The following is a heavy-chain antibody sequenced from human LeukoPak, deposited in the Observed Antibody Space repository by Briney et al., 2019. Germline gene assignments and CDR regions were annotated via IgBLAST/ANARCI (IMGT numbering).Heavy chain of an antibody. V-gene: IGHV3-21*04. CDR2: ISSSSSYI. J-gene: IGHJ4*02. CDR1: GFTFSSYS. D-gene: IGHD6-19*01. Sequence: SGGSLRLSCAASGFTFSSYSMNWVRQAPGKGLEWVSSISSSSSYIYYADSVKGRFTISRDNSKNTLYVEMSSLRAEDTAVYYCAKFFAPSGGASGWPWTIDCWGQGTLVTVSS. CDR3: AKFFAPSGGASGWPWTIDC.